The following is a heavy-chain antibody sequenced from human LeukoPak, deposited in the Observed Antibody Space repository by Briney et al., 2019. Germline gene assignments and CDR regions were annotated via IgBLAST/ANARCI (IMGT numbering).Heavy chain of an antibody. Sequence: PSETLSLTCTVSGGSISSYYWSWIRQSPGKGLEWIGYISHSGTTNYKSSLKSRVTISVDTSKNQFSLRLSSVTAADVAVYFCAAQRDHSDYVFDFWCQGTLVTVSS. CDR3: AAQRDHSDYVFDF. CDR1: GGSISSYY. V-gene: IGHV4-59*01. CDR2: ISHSGTT. D-gene: IGHD4-11*01. J-gene: IGHJ4*02.